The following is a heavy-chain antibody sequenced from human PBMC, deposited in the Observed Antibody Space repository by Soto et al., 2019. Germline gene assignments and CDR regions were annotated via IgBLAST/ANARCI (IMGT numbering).Heavy chain of an antibody. D-gene: IGHD2-21*02. CDR1: CYTLTSYA. J-gene: IGHJ6*02. CDR3: ARGTVVTPADYYYGMDV. CDR2: INAGNGNT. Sequence: SVKVSCKASCYTLTSYARHWVRQAHLQVLELMGWINAGNGNTKYSQEFQGRVTITRDTSASTAYMELSSLRSEDTAVYYCARGTVVTPADYYYGMDVWGQGNTVTVSS. V-gene: IGHV1-3*01.